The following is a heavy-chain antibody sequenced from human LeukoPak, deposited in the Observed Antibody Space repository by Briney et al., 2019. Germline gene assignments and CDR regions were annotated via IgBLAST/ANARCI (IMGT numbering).Heavy chain of an antibody. Sequence: GGSLRLSCAASGFTFTSYAMSWVRQAPGKGLEWVSSVSGSGGSTYYAGSVKGRFTISRDNSKNTLYLQMNSLRAEDTALYYCARERSYDFWSGAFDYWGQGTLVTVSS. J-gene: IGHJ4*02. CDR1: GFTFTSYA. CDR2: VSGSGGST. V-gene: IGHV3-23*01. D-gene: IGHD3-3*01. CDR3: ARERSYDFWSGAFDY.